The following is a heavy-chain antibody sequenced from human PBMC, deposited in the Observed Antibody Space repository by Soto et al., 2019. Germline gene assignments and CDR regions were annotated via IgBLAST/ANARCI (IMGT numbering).Heavy chain of an antibody. CDR1: GGSISSGGYY. D-gene: IGHD1-1*01. CDR3: AKPRTPGTHSFFAY. J-gene: IGHJ4*02. Sequence: PSETLSLTCTVSGGSISSGGYYWHWFRQPPGKGLEWIGYIFYSGDTSYNPSLKSRLTMSVDTSENQFSLKLSSVAAADAAFYFCAKPRTPGTHSFFAYWGQGTLVTVSS. V-gene: IGHV4-31*03. CDR2: IFYSGDT.